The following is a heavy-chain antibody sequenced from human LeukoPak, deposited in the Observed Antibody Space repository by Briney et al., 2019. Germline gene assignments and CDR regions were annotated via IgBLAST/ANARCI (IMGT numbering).Heavy chain of an antibody. Sequence: SQTLSLTCTVSGGSISSGSYYWSWIRQPAGKGLEWIGRIYTSGGTNYNPSLKSRVTISVDTSKNQFSLKLSSVTAADTAVYYCARGSWIAAAAINWFDPWGQGTLVTVSS. CDR2: IYTSGGT. CDR1: GGSISSGSYY. V-gene: IGHV4-61*02. J-gene: IGHJ5*02. D-gene: IGHD6-13*01. CDR3: ARGSWIAAAAINWFDP.